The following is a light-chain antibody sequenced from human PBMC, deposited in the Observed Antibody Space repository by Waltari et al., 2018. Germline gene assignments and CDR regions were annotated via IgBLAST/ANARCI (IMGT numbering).Light chain of an antibody. CDR1: GEYSASA. CDR3: QTWGTGIQV. CDR2: VNSDGSH. Sequence: LTQDPAVSVALGQTVKITCSLPGEYSASAIAWHQQQPLKGPRYLMTVNSDGSHKKGDGISERFSGSSSDVDRYLIISRLQSDDEADYFCQTWGTGIQVFGSGTKLTVL. V-gene: IGLV4-69*01. J-gene: IGLJ3*02.